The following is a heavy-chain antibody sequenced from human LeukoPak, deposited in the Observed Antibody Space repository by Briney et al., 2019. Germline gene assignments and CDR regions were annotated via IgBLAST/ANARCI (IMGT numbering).Heavy chain of an antibody. CDR3: ARVGTMADFDS. CDR1: GFAFSSLA. CDR2: VFYSGST. D-gene: IGHD1-7*01. J-gene: IGHJ4*02. V-gene: IGHV4-38-2*01. Sequence: GSLRLSCAASGFAFSSLAMHWVRQPPGKGPEWIASVFYSGSTHYNPSLKSRVTISRDTSKNQFSLKVTSVTAADTAVYYCARVGTMADFDSWGQGTLVTVSS.